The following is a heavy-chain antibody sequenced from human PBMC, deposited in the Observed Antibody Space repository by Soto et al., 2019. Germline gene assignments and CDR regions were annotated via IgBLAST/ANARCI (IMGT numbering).Heavy chain of an antibody. CDR3: ARRSGGTYDVLTGYFDY. V-gene: IGHV3-21*01. Sequence: EVQLVESGGGLVKPGGSLRLSCAASGFTFSTYSMNWVRQAPGKGLEWVSSISSSSRYIYYADSVKGRFTISRDNAKNSLYLQMDSLRAEDTAVFYCARRSGGTYDVLTGYFDYWGQGTLVTVSS. CDR1: GFTFSTYS. CDR2: ISSSSRYI. J-gene: IGHJ4*02. D-gene: IGHD3-9*01.